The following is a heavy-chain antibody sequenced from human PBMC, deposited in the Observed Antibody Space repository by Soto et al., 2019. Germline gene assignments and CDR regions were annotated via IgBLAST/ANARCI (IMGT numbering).Heavy chain of an antibody. Sequence: GRSLRLSCEASGFSFSSFAMNWVRQAPGRGLEWVSYISDDGASIYYADSLKGRFTISRDNAKNSLSLQMNNLRAEDTAVYYCARYNSVQAWLRHFVHCCLGTLV. V-gene: IGHV3-48*03. CDR2: ISDDGASI. CDR1: GFSFSSFA. J-gene: IGHJ4*02. D-gene: IGHD5-18*01. CDR3: ARYNSVQAWLRHFVH.